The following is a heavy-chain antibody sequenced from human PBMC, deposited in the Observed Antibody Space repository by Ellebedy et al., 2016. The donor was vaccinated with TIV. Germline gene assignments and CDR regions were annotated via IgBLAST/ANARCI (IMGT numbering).Heavy chain of an antibody. D-gene: IGHD3-22*01. CDR1: GFTGSV. CDR2: ISGSGGST. Sequence: GESLKISXAASGFTGSVMSWVRQAPGKGLEWVSAISGSGGSTYYADSVKGRFTISRDNSKNTLYLQMNSLRAEDTAVYYCAKGGYYDSSGFYYAPFDYWGQGTLVTVSS. V-gene: IGHV3-23*01. CDR3: AKGGYYDSSGFYYAPFDY. J-gene: IGHJ4*02.